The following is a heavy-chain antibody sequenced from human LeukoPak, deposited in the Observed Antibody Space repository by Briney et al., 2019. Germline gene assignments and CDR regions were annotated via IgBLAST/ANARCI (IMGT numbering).Heavy chain of an antibody. CDR2: IYTSGST. CDR1: GGSISSGSYY. Sequence: SQTLPLTCTVSGGSISSGSYYWSWIRQPAGKGLEWIGRIYTSGSTNYNPSLKSRVTISVDTSKHQFSLKLSSVTAADTAVYYCASQDCGWFDPWGQGTLVTVSS. V-gene: IGHV4-61*02. D-gene: IGHD2-21*02. J-gene: IGHJ5*02. CDR3: ASQDCGWFDP.